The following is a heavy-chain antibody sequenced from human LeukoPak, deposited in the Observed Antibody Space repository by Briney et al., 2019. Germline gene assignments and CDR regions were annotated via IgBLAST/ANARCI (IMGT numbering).Heavy chain of an antibody. Sequence: PSETLSLTCTLSGGSISSYYWSWIRQPPGKGLEWIGYIYYSGSTNYNPSLKSRVTISVDTSKNQFSLKLSSVTAADTAVYYCARVGYSGYDLRDWGQGTLVTVSS. D-gene: IGHD5-12*01. J-gene: IGHJ4*02. CDR2: IYYSGST. V-gene: IGHV4-59*01. CDR1: GGSISSYY. CDR3: ARVGYSGYDLRD.